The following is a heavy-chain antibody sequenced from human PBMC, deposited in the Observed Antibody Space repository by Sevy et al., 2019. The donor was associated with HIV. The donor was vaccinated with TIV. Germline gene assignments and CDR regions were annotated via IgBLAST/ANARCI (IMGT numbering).Heavy chain of an antibody. D-gene: IGHD3-22*01. CDR1: GFTFSSYA. Sequence: GGSLRLSCAASGFTFSSYAMSWVRQAPGKGLEWVSAISGSGGGTYYADSVKGRFTISRDNSKNTLYLQMNSLRAEDTAVYYCAKGRDSSGSLGLDYWGQGTLVTVSS. CDR2: ISGSGGGT. CDR3: AKGRDSSGSLGLDY. J-gene: IGHJ4*02. V-gene: IGHV3-23*01.